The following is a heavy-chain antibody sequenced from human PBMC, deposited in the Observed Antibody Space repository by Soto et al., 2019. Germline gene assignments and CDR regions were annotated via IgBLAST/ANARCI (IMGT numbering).Heavy chain of an antibody. CDR3: ARARPFAALTLYGMDV. CDR2: ISYDGSNK. J-gene: IGHJ6*02. V-gene: IGHV3-30-3*01. D-gene: IGHD6-25*01. Sequence: LRLSCAASGFTFSSYAMHWVRQAPSKGLEWVAVISYDGSNKYYADSVKGRFTISRDNSKNTLYLQMNSLRAEDTAVYYCARARPFAALTLYGMDVWGQGTTVTVSS. CDR1: GFTFSSYA.